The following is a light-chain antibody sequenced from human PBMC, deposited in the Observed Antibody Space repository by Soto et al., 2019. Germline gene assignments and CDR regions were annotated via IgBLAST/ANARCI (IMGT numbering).Light chain of an antibody. Sequence: EVVIPQSPATLSLAQGARGRLLCRASQRINNNVVWYQKTPGQDPRLIIYGASTRATGIPARFTGSGSGKESNLPLPRLQSEECAVYEGQQSNNWTRTFCPLTRVEI. CDR3: QQSNNWTRT. CDR2: GAS. CDR1: QRINNN. V-gene: IGKV3-15*01. J-gene: IGKJ3*01.